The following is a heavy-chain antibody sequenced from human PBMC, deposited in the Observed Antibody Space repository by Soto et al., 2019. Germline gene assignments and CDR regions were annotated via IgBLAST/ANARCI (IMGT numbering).Heavy chain of an antibody. V-gene: IGHV1-8*01. J-gene: IGHJ4*02. CDR3: ARGVSAGVDY. CDR1: GYSFTSLG. D-gene: IGHD1-26*01. Sequence: ASVKVSCKASGYSFTSLGINWVRQTAGQGLEWMGWMQPSTGRTGYAQKFQGRVTMTRDTSINTAYMELTTLTSDDTAFYYCARGVSAGVDYWGQGTLVTVSS. CDR2: MQPSTGRT.